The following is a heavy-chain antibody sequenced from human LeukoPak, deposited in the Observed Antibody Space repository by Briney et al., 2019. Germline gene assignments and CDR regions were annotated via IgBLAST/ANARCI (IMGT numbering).Heavy chain of an antibody. CDR3: ARGGARGTTSTDFEY. J-gene: IGHJ4*02. Sequence: SXIRQPPXXXXXXSGEINHSGSTNYNPSLKSRVTISVDTSKNQFSLKLSSVTAADTAVYYCARGGARGTTSTDFEYWGQGTLVTVSS. V-gene: IGHV4-34*01. CDR2: INHSGST. D-gene: IGHD4-17*01.